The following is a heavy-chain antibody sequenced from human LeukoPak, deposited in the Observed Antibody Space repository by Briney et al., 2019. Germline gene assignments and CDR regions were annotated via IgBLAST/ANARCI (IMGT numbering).Heavy chain of an antibody. CDR1: GFDFSNNA. CDR3: ANDYYDSSGYQDY. V-gene: IGHV3-30*02. CDR2: IQYDGSIE. D-gene: IGHD3-22*01. Sequence: GGSLRLSCAATGFDFSNNAMHWVRQAPGKGLEWVTFIQYDGSIENYADSVKGRFTVSRDNSKKTLYLEMNDLRGNDTAVYYCANDYYDSSGYQDYWGQGTLVTVSS. J-gene: IGHJ4*02.